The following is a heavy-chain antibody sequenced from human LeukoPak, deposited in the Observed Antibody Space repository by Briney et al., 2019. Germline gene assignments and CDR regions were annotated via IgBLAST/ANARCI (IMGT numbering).Heavy chain of an antibody. Sequence: PSETLSLTCAVYGGSFSGYYWSWIRQPPGKGLEWIGSIYYSGSTYYNPSLKSRVTISVDTSKNQFSLKLSSVTAADTAVYYCARPAFGGSGSYKLWYFDLWGRGTLVTVSS. V-gene: IGHV4-34*01. J-gene: IGHJ2*01. CDR2: IYYSGST. D-gene: IGHD3-10*01. CDR3: ARPAFGGSGSYKLWYFDL. CDR1: GGSFSGYY.